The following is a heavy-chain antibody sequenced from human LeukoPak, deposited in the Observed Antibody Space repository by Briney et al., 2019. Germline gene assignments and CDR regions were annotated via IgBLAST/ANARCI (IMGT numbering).Heavy chain of an antibody. D-gene: IGHD3/OR15-3a*01. Sequence: GGSLRLSCAASGFTFRTYAMSWVRQAPGKGLEWVSSISSSSSYIYYADSVKGRFTISRDNAKNSLYLQMNSLRAEDTAVYYCARVGTGYYRLDYWGQGTLVTVSS. CDR1: GFTFRTYA. V-gene: IGHV3-21*01. J-gene: IGHJ4*02. CDR3: ARVGTGYYRLDY. CDR2: ISSSSSYI.